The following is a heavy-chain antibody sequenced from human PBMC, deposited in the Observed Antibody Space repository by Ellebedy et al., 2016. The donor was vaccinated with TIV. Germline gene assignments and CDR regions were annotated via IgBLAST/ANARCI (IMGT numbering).Heavy chain of an antibody. CDR1: GGTFNNYP. CDR2: IIPVFGIT. Sequence: SVKVSCKASGGTFNNYPISWVRQAPGQGLEWMGRIIPVFGITDYEQTLLGRITITADESMSTVYMELSSLRSEDTATYYCARNSDIVLIPSAYASSFDIWGQGTLVTVSS. V-gene: IGHV1-69*13. CDR3: ARNSDIVLIPSAYASSFDI. D-gene: IGHD2-15*01. J-gene: IGHJ3*02.